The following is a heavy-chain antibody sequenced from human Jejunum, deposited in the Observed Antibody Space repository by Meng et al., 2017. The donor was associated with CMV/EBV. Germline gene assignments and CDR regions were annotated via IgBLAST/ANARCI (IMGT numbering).Heavy chain of an antibody. CDR2: ISLSGSTT. Sequence: SFAASRFTFSAYYMSCIRQAPGKGLEWLSYISLSGSTTHYADSVKGRFTISRDNAKNSLYLQMDSLRAEDTAVYYCARRRDYFDYWGQGALVTVSS. J-gene: IGHJ4*02. CDR1: RFTFSAYY. CDR3: ARRRDYFDY. V-gene: IGHV3-11*01.